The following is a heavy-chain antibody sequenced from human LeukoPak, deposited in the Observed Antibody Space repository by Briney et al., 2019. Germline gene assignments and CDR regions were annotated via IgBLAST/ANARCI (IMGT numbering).Heavy chain of an antibody. CDR2: IHNTGRA. D-gene: IGHD4-17*01. Sequence: SETLSLTCTVSGGSISSGSNYWGWIRQQPGKGLEWIGYIHNTGRADYNPSLKSRVIISVDTSKNRFSLRLSSVTAADTALYYCARKNDYGDSYYMDVWGKGTTVTVSS. J-gene: IGHJ6*03. CDR3: ARKNDYGDSYYMDV. CDR1: GGSISSGSNY. V-gene: IGHV4-31*03.